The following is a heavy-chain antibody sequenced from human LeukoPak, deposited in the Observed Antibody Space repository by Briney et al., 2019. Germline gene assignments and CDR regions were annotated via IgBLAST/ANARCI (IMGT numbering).Heavy chain of an antibody. D-gene: IGHD5-18*01. CDR1: GFTFSSYA. Sequence: GGSLRLSCAASGFTFSSYAMHWVRQAPGKGLEWVAVISYDGSNKYYADSVKGRFTISRDNSKNTLYLQMNSLRAEDTAVYYCARDPALGQLWFQYYFDYWGQGTLVTVSS. CDR3: ARDPALGQLWFQYYFDY. CDR2: ISYDGSNK. J-gene: IGHJ4*02. V-gene: IGHV3-30*04.